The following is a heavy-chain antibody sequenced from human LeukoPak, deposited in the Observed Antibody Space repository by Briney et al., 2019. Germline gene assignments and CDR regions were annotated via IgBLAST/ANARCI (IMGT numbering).Heavy chain of an antibody. V-gene: IGHV4-34*01. CDR1: GGSFSGYY. Sequence: PSETLSLTCAVYGGSFSGYYWSWIRQPPGKGLEWIGEINHSGSTNYNPSLKSRVTISVDTSKNQFSLKLSSVTAADTAVYYCARDIVATMAFDYWGQGTLVTVSS. CDR2: INHSGST. J-gene: IGHJ4*02. CDR3: ARDIVATMAFDY. D-gene: IGHD5-12*01.